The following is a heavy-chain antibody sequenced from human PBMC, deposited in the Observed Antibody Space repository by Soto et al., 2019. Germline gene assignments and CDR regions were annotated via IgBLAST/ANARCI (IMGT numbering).Heavy chain of an antibody. V-gene: IGHV3-23*01. CDR3: ATVPGGIAVAVMLVY. CDR2: ISGSGGST. J-gene: IGHJ4*02. CDR1: GFTFSSYA. Sequence: GGSLRLSCAASGFTFSSYAMSWVRQAPGKGLEWVSAISGSGGSTYYADSVKGRFTISRDNSKNTLYLQMNSLRAEDPAVYYCATVPGGIAVAVMLVYWGQGPLFTVPS. D-gene: IGHD6-19*01.